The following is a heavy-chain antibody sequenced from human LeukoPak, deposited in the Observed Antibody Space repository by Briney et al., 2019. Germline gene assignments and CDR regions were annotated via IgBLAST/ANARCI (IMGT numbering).Heavy chain of an antibody. D-gene: IGHD2-2*01. Sequence: PSGTLSLTCAVSGASISSSYWWSWVRQPPGKGLEWIGYIYHSGSTYYNPSLKSRVTISVDTSKNQFSLKLSSVTAADTAVYYCARDPGYCSSTGCPPAGWFDPRGQGTLVTVSS. V-gene: IGHV4-4*02. CDR2: IYHSGST. J-gene: IGHJ5*02. CDR3: ARDPGYCSSTGCPPAGWFDP. CDR1: GASISSSYW.